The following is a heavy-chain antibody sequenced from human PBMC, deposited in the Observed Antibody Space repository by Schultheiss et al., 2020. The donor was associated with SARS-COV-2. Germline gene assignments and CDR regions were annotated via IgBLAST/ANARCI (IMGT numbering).Heavy chain of an antibody. CDR2: IDGDGSDT. D-gene: IGHD1-26*01. CDR1: GFTFSTYW. V-gene: IGHV3-74*01. Sequence: GGSLRLSCAASGFTFSTYWLHWVRQAPGKGLVWVSRIDGDGSDTNYADSRKGRFTISRDNAKNTLYLQMNSLRDEDTAVDYCTRGIWETLAHYHMDVWGKGTTVTVSS. J-gene: IGHJ6*03. CDR3: TRGIWETLAHYHMDV.